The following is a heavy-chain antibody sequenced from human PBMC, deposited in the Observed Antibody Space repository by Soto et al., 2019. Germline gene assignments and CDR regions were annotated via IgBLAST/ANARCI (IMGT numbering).Heavy chain of an antibody. Sequence: ASVKVSCKASGYTFTSYAMHWVRQAPGQRLEWMGWINAGNGNTKYSQKFQGRVTITRDTSASTAYMELSSLRSEDTAVYYFARKGVLLWFGELPWAFDYWGQGTLVTVSS. CDR1: GYTFTSYA. V-gene: IGHV1-3*01. D-gene: IGHD3-10*01. CDR2: INAGNGNT. J-gene: IGHJ4*02. CDR3: ARKGVLLWFGELPWAFDY.